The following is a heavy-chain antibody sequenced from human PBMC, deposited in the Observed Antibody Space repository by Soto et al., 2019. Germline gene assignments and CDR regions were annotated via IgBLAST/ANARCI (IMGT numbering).Heavy chain of an antibody. D-gene: IGHD3-10*01. CDR2: IYYGGIT. J-gene: IGHJ4*02. V-gene: IGHV4-30-4*01. CDR3: ARAQGSGFLVS. Sequence: QVQLQESGPGLVKPSQTLSLTCTVSGGSISSGDYYWSWIRQPPGKGLEWVGYIYYGGITYYNPSLKSRVTISVDTSKNQFSLKLSSVTAADTAVYYCARAQGSGFLVSWGQGTLVTVSS. CDR1: GGSISSGDYY.